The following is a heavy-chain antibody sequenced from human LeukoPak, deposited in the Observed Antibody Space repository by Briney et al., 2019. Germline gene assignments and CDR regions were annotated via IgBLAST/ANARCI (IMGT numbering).Heavy chain of an antibody. CDR1: GGSISSGGYY. CDR2: IYYSGST. V-gene: IGHV4-61*08. Sequence: PSETLSLTCTVSGGSISSGGYYWSWIRQHPGKGLEWIGYIYYSGSTNYNPSLKSRVTISVDTSKNQFSLKLTSVTAADTAMYYCARETAAAGSFIAINDYWGQGTLVTVSS. D-gene: IGHD6-13*01. J-gene: IGHJ4*02. CDR3: ARETAAAGSFIAINDY.